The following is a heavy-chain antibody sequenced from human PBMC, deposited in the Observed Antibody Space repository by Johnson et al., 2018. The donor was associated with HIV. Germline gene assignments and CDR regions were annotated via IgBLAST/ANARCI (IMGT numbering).Heavy chain of an antibody. D-gene: IGHD3-3*01. Sequence: VQLVESGGGVVRPGGSLRLSCAAAGFTFDDYGMSWVRQAPGKGLEWVSGINWNGVRTGYLDSMKGRFTISRDNAKNSLHLQMNSLRAEDTALYYWARGTIVGEVDAFDIWGQGTVVTISS. CDR1: GFTFDDYG. CDR3: ARGTIVGEVDAFDI. J-gene: IGHJ3*02. V-gene: IGHV3-20*04. CDR2: INWNGVRT.